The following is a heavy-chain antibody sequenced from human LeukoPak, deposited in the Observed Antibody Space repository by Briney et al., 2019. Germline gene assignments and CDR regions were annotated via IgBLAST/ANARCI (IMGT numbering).Heavy chain of an antibody. J-gene: IGHJ4*02. CDR3: ARTLTPLRTGFDY. V-gene: IGHV4-38-2*01. CDR2: IYHSGST. Sequence: PSETLSLTCSVSGYSISSGYYWGCIRQPPGKGLEWIGSIYHSGSTYCNPSLKSRVSIPVDTSKNQFSLRLSSVTAADTAVYYCARTLTPLRTGFDYWGQGTLVTVSS. CDR1: GYSISSGYY. D-gene: IGHD4-11*01.